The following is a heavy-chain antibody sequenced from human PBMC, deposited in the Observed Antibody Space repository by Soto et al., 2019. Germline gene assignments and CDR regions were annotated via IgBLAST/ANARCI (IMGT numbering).Heavy chain of an antibody. CDR2: IYYSGST. Sequence: NPSETPSLTCTVSGGSISSGGYYWSWIRQHPGKGLEWIGYIYYSGSTYYNPSLKSRVTISVDTSKNQFSLKLSSVTAADTAVYYCARAGIMITFGGVEMDVWGQGTTVTVSS. J-gene: IGHJ6*02. CDR3: ARAGIMITFGGVEMDV. V-gene: IGHV4-31*03. CDR1: GGSISSGGYY. D-gene: IGHD3-16*01.